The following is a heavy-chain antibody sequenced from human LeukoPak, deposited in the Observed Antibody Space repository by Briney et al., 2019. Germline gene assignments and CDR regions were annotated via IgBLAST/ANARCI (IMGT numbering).Heavy chain of an antibody. CDR1: GGSISSTSHS. Sequence: SETLSLTCTVSGGSISSTSHSWGWIRQPPGRGLEWIGSIYYSGSTYYNPSLKSRVTVSVDTSKTQFSLKLSSVTAADTAVFYCARQIAAVGYFDYWGQGTLVTVSS. V-gene: IGHV4-39*01. CDR2: IYYSGST. CDR3: ARQIAAVGYFDY. D-gene: IGHD6-13*01. J-gene: IGHJ4*02.